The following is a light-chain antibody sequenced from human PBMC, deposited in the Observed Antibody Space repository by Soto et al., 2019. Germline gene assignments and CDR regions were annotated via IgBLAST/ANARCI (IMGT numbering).Light chain of an antibody. CDR3: QQYKSYSLT. V-gene: IGKV1-5*03. CDR1: QSISSW. CDR2: KAS. J-gene: IGKJ4*02. Sequence: DIQMTQSPSTLSASVGDRVTITCRASQSISSWLASYQQKPGKAPKLLIYKASSLESGVPSRFSGSGSGTEFTLTISGLQPDDFATYYCQQYKSYSLTFGGGTKVEIK.